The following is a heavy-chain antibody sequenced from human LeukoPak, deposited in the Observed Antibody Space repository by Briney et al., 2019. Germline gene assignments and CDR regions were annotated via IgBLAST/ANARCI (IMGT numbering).Heavy chain of an antibody. D-gene: IGHD6-13*01. CDR1: GGSISSGSYY. V-gene: IGHV4-39*07. CDR3: ARAFPIAAAGHFDY. CDR2: IYYSGST. Sequence: PPETLSLTCTVSGGSISSGSYYWGWIRQPPGKGLEWIGSIYYSGSTYYNPSLKSRVTISVDTSKNQFSLKLSSVTAADTAVYYCARAFPIAAAGHFDYWGKGTTVTVSS. J-gene: IGHJ4*03.